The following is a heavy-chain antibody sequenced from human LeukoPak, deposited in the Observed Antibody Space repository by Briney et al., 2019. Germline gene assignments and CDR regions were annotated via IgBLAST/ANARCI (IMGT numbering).Heavy chain of an antibody. CDR2: IIPIFGTA. D-gene: IGHD6-13*01. CDR3: AREPSDGYSSSWYSPGGITRNDY. V-gene: IGHV1-69*05. Sequence: SVKVSCKASGGTFSSYAISWVRQAPGQGLEWMGRIIPIFGTANYAQKFQGRVTITTDESTSTAYMELSSLRSEDTAVYYCAREPSDGYSSSWYSPGGITRNDYWGQGTLVTVFS. CDR1: GGTFSSYA. J-gene: IGHJ4*02.